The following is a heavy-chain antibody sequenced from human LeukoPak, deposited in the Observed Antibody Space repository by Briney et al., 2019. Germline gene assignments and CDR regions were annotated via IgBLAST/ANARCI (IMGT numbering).Heavy chain of an antibody. V-gene: IGHV3-23*01. D-gene: IGHD2-2*01. J-gene: IGHJ4*02. CDR3: ARDYCSSTSCLFDY. CDR2: VSGSGGST. Sequence: GGSLRLSCAASGFTFSSYAMNWVRKAPGQGLEWVSAVSGSGGSTYHTDSVKGRFTISRDNSKNTLYLQMNSLRAEDTAVYYCARDYCSSTSCLFDYWGQGTLVTVSS. CDR1: GFTFSSYA.